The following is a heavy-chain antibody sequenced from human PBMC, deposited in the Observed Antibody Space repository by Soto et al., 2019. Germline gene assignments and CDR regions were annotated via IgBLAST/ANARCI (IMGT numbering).Heavy chain of an antibody. CDR2: INTSGNT. CDR3: ARESGENCDYEAY. Sequence: QVQLQESGPGLVKPLETLSLTCTVSGGSITSYRWSWIRQAAGKGLDWIGRINTSGNTHYNPSLKSRVNLSIATSRNQFFLKVNSVPAADSAVYYCARESGENCDYEAYWGQGTAVTVSS. CDR1: GGSITSYR. J-gene: IGHJ4*02. V-gene: IGHV4-4*07. D-gene: IGHD4-17*01.